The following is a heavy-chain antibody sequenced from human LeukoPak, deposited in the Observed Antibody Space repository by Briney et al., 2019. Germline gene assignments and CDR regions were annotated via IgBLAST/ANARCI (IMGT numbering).Heavy chain of an antibody. D-gene: IGHD6-6*01. CDR1: GFTFSTYA. Sequence: GGSLRLSCAASGFTFSTYAMTWVRQPPGKGLEWVSAISGSGGSTYYADSVKGRFTISRDNSKNTLYLQMNSLRAEDTAVYYCAKGSGRIAARRGYDYWGQGTLVTVSS. CDR2: ISGSGGST. J-gene: IGHJ4*02. CDR3: AKGSGRIAARRGYDY. V-gene: IGHV3-23*01.